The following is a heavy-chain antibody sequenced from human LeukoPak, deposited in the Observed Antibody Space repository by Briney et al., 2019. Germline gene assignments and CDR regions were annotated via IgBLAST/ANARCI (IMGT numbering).Heavy chain of an antibody. CDR1: GFTFSSYA. D-gene: IGHD1-26*01. CDR3: AKCPSSGSYRRGDY. V-gene: IGHV3-23*01. J-gene: IGHJ4*02. CDR2: ISGSGGST. Sequence: GGSLRLSCAASGFTFSSYAMRWVRQAPGKGLEWVSAISGSGGSTYYADSVKGRFTISRDNSKNTLYLQMNSLRAEDTAVYYCAKCPSSGSYRRGDYWGQGTLVTVSS.